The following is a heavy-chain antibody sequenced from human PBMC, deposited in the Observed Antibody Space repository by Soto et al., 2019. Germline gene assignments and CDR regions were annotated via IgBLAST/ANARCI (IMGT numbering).Heavy chain of an antibody. CDR2: IYPGDSDT. D-gene: IGHD1-26*01. Sequence: PGESLKISCQGSGYSFTTYWIGWVRQMPGKGLEWMGIIYPGDSDTTYSPSFQGKVTFTADKSMSTAYLQWSSLKASYTAMYYCARDAGGVYYFDYWGQGTLVTVSS. CDR3: ARDAGGVYYFDY. CDR1: GYSFTTYW. J-gene: IGHJ4*02. V-gene: IGHV5-51*01.